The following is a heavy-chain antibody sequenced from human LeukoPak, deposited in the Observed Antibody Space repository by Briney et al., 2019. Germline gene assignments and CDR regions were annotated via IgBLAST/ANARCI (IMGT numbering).Heavy chain of an antibody. CDR2: IYSGGGT. Sequence: GGSLRLSCAASGFTVSNTYMSWARQAPGKGLEWVPLIYSGGGTYSADSVKGRFTTSRDISKNTLYLQMNSLRAEDTAVYYCARSGRSGYGMDVWGQGTTVTVSS. CDR3: ARSGRSGYGMDV. V-gene: IGHV3-53*01. J-gene: IGHJ6*02. D-gene: IGHD2-15*01. CDR1: GFTVSNTY.